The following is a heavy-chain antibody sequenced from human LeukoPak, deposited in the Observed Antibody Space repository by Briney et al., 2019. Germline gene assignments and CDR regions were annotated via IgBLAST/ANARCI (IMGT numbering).Heavy chain of an antibody. CDR1: GGSISSYY. V-gene: IGHV4-4*07. CDR3: ARDTYYYDSSGYHRFDY. D-gene: IGHD3-22*01. CDR2: IHTGGTT. J-gene: IGHJ4*02. Sequence: SETLSLTCTVSGGSISSYYWSWIRQPAGKGLEWIGRIHTGGTTNYNPSLKSRVTMSVDTSKNQFSLKLSSVTAADTAVYYCARDTYYYDSSGYHRFDYWGQGTLVTVSS.